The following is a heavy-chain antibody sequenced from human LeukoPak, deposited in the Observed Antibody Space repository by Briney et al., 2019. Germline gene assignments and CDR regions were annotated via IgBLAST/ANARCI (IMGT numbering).Heavy chain of an antibody. J-gene: IGHJ4*02. V-gene: IGHV3-23*01. CDR2: INENGGNT. Sequence: GGSLRLSCAASGFTFSNFAMSWVRQAPGKGLEWVSTINENGGNTYYADSVRGRFTISRDNSKNTLYLQINSLRAEDTAIYYCARDRPGDGYNSDWGQGTWSPSPQ. D-gene: IGHD5-24*01. CDR1: GFTFSNFA. CDR3: ARDRPGDGYNSD.